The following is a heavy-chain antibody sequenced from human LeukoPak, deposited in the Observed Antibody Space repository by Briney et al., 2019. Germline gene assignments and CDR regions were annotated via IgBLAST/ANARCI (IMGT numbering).Heavy chain of an antibody. CDR1: GYTFTAYY. V-gene: IGHV1-2*02. D-gene: IGHD2-2*01. CDR3: ARDRVVVPAAFDY. Sequence: ASVKVSCKASGYTFTAYYMHWVRQAPGQGLEWMGWINPNSGGTNYAKKFQGRVTRTRDTSISTAYMELSRLRSDDTTVYYCARDRVVVPAAFDYWGQGTLVTVSS. CDR2: INPNSGGT. J-gene: IGHJ4*02.